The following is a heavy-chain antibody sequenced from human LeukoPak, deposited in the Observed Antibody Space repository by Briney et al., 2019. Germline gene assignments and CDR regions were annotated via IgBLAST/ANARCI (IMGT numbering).Heavy chain of an antibody. Sequence: GGSLRLFCGPSGFTFSIYDVSGPRHATGEGLEGVSDISGSGGSTYYADYVKGRFTISSDNSKNTLYLQMNSLRAEDTAVYYCAKDGPSGSYALDYWGQGTLVTVAS. J-gene: IGHJ4*02. CDR3: AKDGPSGSYALDY. CDR2: ISGSGGST. D-gene: IGHD1-26*01. V-gene: IGHV3-23*01. CDR1: GFTFSIYD.